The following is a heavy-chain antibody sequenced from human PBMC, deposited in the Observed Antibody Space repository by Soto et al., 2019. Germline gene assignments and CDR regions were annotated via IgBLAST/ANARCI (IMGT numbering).Heavy chain of an antibody. Sequence: QVQLQESGPGLVMPSQTLSLTCTVSGGSISSGGYYWSWIRKHPGKGLEWIGYIYVSGSTYYNTSLKSRVTTSVDTSKNQFSLKLSSVTAADTAVYYCARVLVRGVIIVLDYWGQGTLVTVSS. CDR1: GGSISSGGYY. CDR3: ARVLVRGVIIVLDY. CDR2: IYVSGST. V-gene: IGHV4-31*03. D-gene: IGHD3-10*01. J-gene: IGHJ4*02.